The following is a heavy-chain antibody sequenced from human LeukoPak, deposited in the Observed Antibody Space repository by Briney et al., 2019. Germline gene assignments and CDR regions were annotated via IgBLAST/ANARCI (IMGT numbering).Heavy chain of an antibody. CDR3: AKANRDYDFWSGYPCFEY. CDR1: GFTFSSYA. CDR2: IRGSGVTT. D-gene: IGHD3-3*01. J-gene: IGHJ4*02. V-gene: IGHV3-23*01. Sequence: RGSLRHSCTASGFTFSSYAMSWGPPAPGKGVEWVSAIRGSGVTTYYAASVMGRFTISRDSSKNTLYVQMNRLRADDTAVYYCAKANRDYDFWSGYPCFEYWGQGTLVTVSS.